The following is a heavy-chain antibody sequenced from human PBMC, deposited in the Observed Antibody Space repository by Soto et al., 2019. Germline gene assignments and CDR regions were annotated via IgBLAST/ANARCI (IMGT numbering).Heavy chain of an antibody. CDR1: GDSMATGGHY. Sequence: SETLSLSCTVSGDSMATGGHYYNWIRQVPGKGLEWIGYVYYSGATHYTPSLRARATISRDTSKNQFSLRLISVTAADTALYYCARDKDLQPTVWGFWGQGIQVTVSS. J-gene: IGHJ4*02. D-gene: IGHD3-16*01. CDR2: VYYSGAT. CDR3: ARDKDLQPTVWGF. V-gene: IGHV4-31*03.